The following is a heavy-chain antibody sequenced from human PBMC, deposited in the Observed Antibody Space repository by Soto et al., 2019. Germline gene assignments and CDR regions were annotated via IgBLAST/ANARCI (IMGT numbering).Heavy chain of an antibody. D-gene: IGHD4-17*01. J-gene: IGHJ6*02. CDR1: GGNCRSSA. CDR2: IIPVFGSA. CDR3: AKELTTVAKDVYYYYGLHV. V-gene: IGHV1-69*13. Sequence: GGSVKVSCKASGGNCRSSAISWVRQAPGQGLEWMGGIIPVFGSANYAQKFQGRVTITADESTSTAYMEVSSLRSDDTAVYYCAKELTTVAKDVYYYYGLHVWGQGTTVTVSS.